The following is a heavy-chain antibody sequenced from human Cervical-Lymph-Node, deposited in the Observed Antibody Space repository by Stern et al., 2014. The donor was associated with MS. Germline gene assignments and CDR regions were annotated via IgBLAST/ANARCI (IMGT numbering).Heavy chain of an antibody. CDR3: ASLAVAAIQPNN. J-gene: IGHJ4*02. Sequence: QVQLVQSGAEVKKPGSSVKVSCKASGGTFSTYPISWVRQAPGQGLEWMGGIIPIFGSSNYAQKFQGRVTISADESTRTAYMGLSSLRSEDSAVYYCASLAVAAIQPNNWGQGTQVTVSS. CDR1: GGTFSTYP. D-gene: IGHD6-19*01. CDR2: IIPIFGSS. V-gene: IGHV1-69*01.